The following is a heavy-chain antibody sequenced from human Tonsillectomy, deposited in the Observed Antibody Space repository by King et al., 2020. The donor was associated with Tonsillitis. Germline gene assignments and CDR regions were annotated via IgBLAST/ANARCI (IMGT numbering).Heavy chain of an antibody. V-gene: IGHV4-34*01. D-gene: IGHD6-13*01. Sequence: HVQLPQWGAGLLKPSETLSLTCAVYGGSFSGYYWSWIRQPPGKGLEWIGEINHSGSTNYNPSLKSRVTISVDTSKNQFSLKLSSVTAADTAVYYCARGLGAAAATLYYFDYWGQGTLVTVSS. CDR2: INHSGST. J-gene: IGHJ4*02. CDR3: ARGLGAAAATLYYFDY. CDR1: GGSFSGYY.